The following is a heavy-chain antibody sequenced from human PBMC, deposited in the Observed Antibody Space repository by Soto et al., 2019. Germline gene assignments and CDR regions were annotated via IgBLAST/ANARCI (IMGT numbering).Heavy chain of an antibody. D-gene: IGHD6-19*01. CDR2: ISSSSSYI. Sequence: GGSLRLSCAASGFTFSSYSMNWVRQAPGKGLEWVSSISSSSSYIYYADSVKGRFTISRDNAKNSLYLQMNSLRAEDTAVYYCARDHFSQWLETDYYYYYMDVWGKGTTVTVSS. V-gene: IGHV3-21*01. J-gene: IGHJ6*03. CDR1: GFTFSSYS. CDR3: ARDHFSQWLETDYYYYYMDV.